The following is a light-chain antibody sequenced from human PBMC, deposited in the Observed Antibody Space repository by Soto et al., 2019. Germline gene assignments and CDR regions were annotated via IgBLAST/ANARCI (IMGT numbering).Light chain of an antibody. CDR2: DVS. J-gene: IGLJ1*01. V-gene: IGLV2-14*01. CDR3: CSYTTSNTRQIV. CDR1: SSNVVGYNY. Sequence: QSALTQPASVSGSLGHSITISCTGTSSNVVGYNYVSWYQQHPGKAPKFMIYDVSNRPSGVSNRFSGSKSGNTASLTISGLQAEDEADYYCCSYTTSNTRQIVFGTGTKVTVL.